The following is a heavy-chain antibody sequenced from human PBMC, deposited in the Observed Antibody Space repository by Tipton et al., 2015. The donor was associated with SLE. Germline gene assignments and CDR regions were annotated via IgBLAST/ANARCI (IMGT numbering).Heavy chain of an antibody. J-gene: IGHJ3*02. Sequence: TLSLTCAVSGGSISSGGYSWSWIRQPPGKGLEWIGYIYHSGSTYYNPSLKSRVTISVDTSKNQFSLKLSSVTAADTAVYYCASTMPPGDAFDIWGQGTMVTVSS. V-gene: IGHV4-30-2*01. CDR3: ASTMPPGDAFDI. CDR2: IYHSGST. CDR1: GGSISSGGYS. D-gene: IGHD2-2*01.